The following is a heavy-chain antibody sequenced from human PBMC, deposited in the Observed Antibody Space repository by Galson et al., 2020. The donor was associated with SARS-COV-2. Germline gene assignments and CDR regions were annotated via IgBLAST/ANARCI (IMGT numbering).Heavy chain of an antibody. V-gene: IGHV1-24*01. D-gene: IGHD6-6*01. J-gene: IGHJ4*02. CDR1: GYTLTELS. CDR2: FDPEDGET. CDR3: ATDFAVRGIAARPDY. Sequence: ASVKVSCKVSGYTLTELSMHWVRQAPGKGLEWMGGFDPEDGETIYAQKFQGRVTMTEDTSTDTAYMELSSLRSEDTAVYYCATDFAVRGIAARPDYWGQGTLVTVSS.